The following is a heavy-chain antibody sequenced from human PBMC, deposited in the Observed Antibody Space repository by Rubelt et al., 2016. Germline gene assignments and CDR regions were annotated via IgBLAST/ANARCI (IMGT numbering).Heavy chain of an antibody. CDR1: GFPFSGNW. J-gene: IGHJ4*02. Sequence: QPGGSLRLSCAASGFPFSGNWMHWVRQAPGKGLMWVSRINSDGSSATYADAVTGRFTISRDNAKNMLYLQMNSLRAEDTAVYYCAQSGGLPGFDYWGQGTLVTVSS. CDR2: INSDGSSA. D-gene: IGHD1-26*01. V-gene: IGHV3-74*01. CDR3: AQSGGLPGFDY.